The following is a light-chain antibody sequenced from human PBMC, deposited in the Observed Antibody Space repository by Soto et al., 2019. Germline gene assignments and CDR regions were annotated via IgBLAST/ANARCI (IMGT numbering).Light chain of an antibody. CDR3: QQYGSSPRYA. J-gene: IGKJ2*01. V-gene: IGKV3-20*01. Sequence: EIVLTQSPGTLSLSPGERATLSCRASQSVSSNYLAWYQQKPGQAPRLLIYGASSRATGIPDRFSGYGSGTDFTLTISRLEPEDFAVYYCQQYGSSPRYAFGQGTKVEIK. CDR1: QSVSSNY. CDR2: GAS.